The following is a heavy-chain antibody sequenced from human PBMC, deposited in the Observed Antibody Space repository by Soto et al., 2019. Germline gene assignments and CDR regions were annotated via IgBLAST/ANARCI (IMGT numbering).Heavy chain of an antibody. CDR1: GFNFSSYG. CDR2: IWYDGSNK. D-gene: IGHD1-26*01. J-gene: IGHJ6*02. Sequence: GGSLRLSCAASGFNFSSYGMHWVRQAPGKGLEWVAVIWYDGSNKYYEDSVKGRFTISRDNSKNKLYLQMNSLRAEDTAVYYCSRGGVVYSGSYYYYYGMDVWGQGTTVTVSS. CDR3: SRGGVVYSGSYYYYYGMDV. V-gene: IGHV3-33*01.